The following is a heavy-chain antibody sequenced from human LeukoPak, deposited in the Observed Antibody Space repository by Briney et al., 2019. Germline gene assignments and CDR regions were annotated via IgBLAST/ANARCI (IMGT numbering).Heavy chain of an antibody. D-gene: IGHD3-16*01. V-gene: IGHV4-39*07. Sequence: SETLSLTCTLSGGSINDYTYYWGWIRQPPGKGLEWIVSVDYSGSANYSPSLKSRVTTSLDTSKNQLSPEVNSVTAADTAVYFCARVLSTGVGGRGYVDFWGQGTLVTVSS. CDR2: VDYSGSA. J-gene: IGHJ4*02. CDR1: GGSINDYTYY. CDR3: ARVLSTGVGGRGYVDF.